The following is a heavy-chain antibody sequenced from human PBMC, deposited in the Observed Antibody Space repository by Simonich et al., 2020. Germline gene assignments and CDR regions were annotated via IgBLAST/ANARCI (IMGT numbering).Heavy chain of an antibody. CDR1: GGSFSGYY. V-gene: IGHV4-34*01. Sequence: QVQLQQWGAGLLKPSETLSLTCAVYGGSFSGYYWSWIRQPPGKGLEGNGEINHSGSTNYNPSLKSRVTISVDTSKNQFSLKLSAVTAADTAVYYCARHLQLGPFDYWGQGTLVTVSS. J-gene: IGHJ4*02. D-gene: IGHD1-1*01. CDR3: ARHLQLGPFDY. CDR2: INHSGST.